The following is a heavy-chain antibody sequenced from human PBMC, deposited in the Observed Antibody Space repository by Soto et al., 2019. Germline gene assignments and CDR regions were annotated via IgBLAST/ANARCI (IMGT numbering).Heavy chain of an antibody. D-gene: IGHD7-27*01. V-gene: IGHV2-5*02. CDR1: GFSLSTSGVA. Sequence: SGPTLVNPTQTLTLTCTFSGFSLSTSGVAVAWFRQPPGKALDWLALIYWDGDIRYSVSLKSRLTITKDTSKNQVVLTMTNVDSVDTATYYCAHRPRLGSRRWFDPWGQGILVTVSS. CDR3: AHRPRLGSRRWFDP. CDR2: IYWDGDI. J-gene: IGHJ5*02.